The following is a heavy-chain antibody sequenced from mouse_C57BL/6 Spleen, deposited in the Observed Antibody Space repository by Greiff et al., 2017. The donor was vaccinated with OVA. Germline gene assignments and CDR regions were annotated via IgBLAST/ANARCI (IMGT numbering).Heavy chain of an antibody. CDR2: IYPSDSET. Sequence: QVQLQQPGAELVRPGSSVKLSCKASGYTFPSYWMDWVKQSPGQGLEWIGNIYPSDSETHYNQKLKDKATLTVDNSSSTAYMQRSSLTSEDSAVYYCARLVGTRDCFAYWGQGTTVTVSS. J-gene: IGHJ2*01. CDR1: GYTFPSYW. V-gene: IGHV1-61*01. D-gene: IGHD1-1*02. CDR3: ARLVGTRDCFAY.